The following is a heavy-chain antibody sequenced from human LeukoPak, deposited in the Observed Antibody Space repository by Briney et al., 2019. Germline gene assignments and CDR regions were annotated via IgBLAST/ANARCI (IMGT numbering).Heavy chain of an antibody. CDR2: IYWNDDK. CDR3: AHSKGYCSGTSCPGDFDY. D-gene: IGHD2-2*01. CDR1: GFSLSTSGVG. Sequence: SGPTLVKPTQTLTLTCTFSGFSLSTSGVGVGWIRQPPGKALEWLALIYWNDDKRYSPSLKSRLTITEDTSKNQVVLTMTNMDPVDTATYYCAHSKGYCSGTSCPGDFDYWGQGTLVTVSS. V-gene: IGHV2-5*01. J-gene: IGHJ4*02.